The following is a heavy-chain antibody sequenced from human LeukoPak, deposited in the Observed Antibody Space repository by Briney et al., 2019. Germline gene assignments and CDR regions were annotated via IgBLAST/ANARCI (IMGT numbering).Heavy chain of an antibody. V-gene: IGHV3-74*01. Sequence: PGGSLTLSCAASGFPFSTYSMHWVRQPPGKGLMWISRISPDGSSRSYADSVKGRFIISRDNAKNTLSLQMTSLTADDTAVFYRARDGGLLPDTWGKGTLVIVSS. CDR3: ARDGGLLPDT. CDR1: GFPFSTYS. J-gene: IGHJ4*02. D-gene: IGHD2-21*02. CDR2: ISPDGSSR.